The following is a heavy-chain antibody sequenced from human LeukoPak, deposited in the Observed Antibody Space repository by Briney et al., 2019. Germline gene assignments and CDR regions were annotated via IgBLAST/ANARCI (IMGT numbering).Heavy chain of an antibody. CDR2: IYYSGST. Sequence: PSETLSLTCTVSGGSISSYYWSWIRQPPGKGLEWIGYIYYSGSTNYNPSLKSRVTISVDTSKNQFSLKLSSVTAADTAVYYCARHGDSSGWYYFDYWGQGTLVTVS. D-gene: IGHD6-19*01. J-gene: IGHJ4*02. V-gene: IGHV4-59*08. CDR1: GGSISSYY. CDR3: ARHGDSSGWYYFDY.